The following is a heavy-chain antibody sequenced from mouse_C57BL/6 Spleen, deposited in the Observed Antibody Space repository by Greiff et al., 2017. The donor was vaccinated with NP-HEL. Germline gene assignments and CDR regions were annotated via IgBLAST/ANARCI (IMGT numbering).Heavy chain of an antibody. CDR3: ARQGVGEGAWFAY. CDR2: IHPNSGST. V-gene: IGHV1-64*01. CDR1: GYTFTSYW. Sequence: QVQLQQPGAELVKPGASVKLSCKASGYTFTSYWMHWVKQRPGQGLEWIGMIHPNSGSTNYNEKFKSKATLTVDKSSSTAYMQLSSLTSEDSAVYYCARQGVGEGAWFAYWGQGTLVTVSA. D-gene: IGHD1-1*01. J-gene: IGHJ3*01.